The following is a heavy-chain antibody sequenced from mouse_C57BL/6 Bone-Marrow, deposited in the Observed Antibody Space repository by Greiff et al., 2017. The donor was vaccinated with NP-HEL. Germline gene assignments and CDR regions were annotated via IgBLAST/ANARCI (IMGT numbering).Heavy chain of an antibody. V-gene: IGHV5-16*01. CDR2: INYDGSST. Sequence: EVKVVESGGGLVQPGRSMKLSCTASGFTFSDYYMAWVRQVPEKGLEWVANINYDGSSTYYLDSLKSRFIISRDNAKNILYLQMSSLKSEDTATYYCARDAGPWYFDVWGTGTTVTVSS. CDR3: ARDAGPWYFDV. D-gene: IGHD4-1*01. CDR1: GFTFSDYY. J-gene: IGHJ1*03.